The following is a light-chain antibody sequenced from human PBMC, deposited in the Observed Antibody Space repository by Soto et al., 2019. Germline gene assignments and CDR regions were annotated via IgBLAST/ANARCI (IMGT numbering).Light chain of an antibody. Sequence: EIVLTQSPATLSSSPGERATLSGRASQSVSSSLAWYQQKPGQAPRLLIYGASNRAGGIPARFSGSGSGTDFTLTISSLEPEDFAVYYCQQRSHWPVTFGQGTRLEIK. CDR1: QSVSSS. CDR3: QQRSHWPVT. CDR2: GAS. J-gene: IGKJ5*01. V-gene: IGKV3-11*01.